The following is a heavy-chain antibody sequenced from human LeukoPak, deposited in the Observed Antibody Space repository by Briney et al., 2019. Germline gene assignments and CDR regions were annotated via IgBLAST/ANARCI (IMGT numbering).Heavy chain of an antibody. J-gene: IGHJ4*02. CDR2: INPNSGGT. D-gene: IGHD3-22*01. V-gene: IGHV1-2*02. CDR3: AREVLYDSSGYYRYYDY. Sequence: ASVKVSCKASGYTFTGYYMHWVRQAPGQGLEWMGWINPNSGGTNYAQKFQGRVTMTRDTSTSTAYMELSRLRSDDTAVYYCAREVLYDSSGYYRYYDYWGQGTLVTVSS. CDR1: GYTFTGYY.